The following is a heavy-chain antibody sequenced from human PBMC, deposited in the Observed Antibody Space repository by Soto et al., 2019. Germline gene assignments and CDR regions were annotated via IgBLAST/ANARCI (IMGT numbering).Heavy chain of an antibody. V-gene: IGHV1-69*06. CDR2: IIPIFGTA. J-gene: IGHJ4*02. Sequence: VKVSCKASGGTFSSYAISWVRQAPGQGLEWMGGIIPIFGTANYAQKFQGRVTITADKSTSTAYMELSSLRSEDTAVYYCARVGRDGYNYDYWGQGTLVTVSS. D-gene: IGHD5-12*01. CDR3: ARVGRDGYNYDY. CDR1: GGTFSSYA.